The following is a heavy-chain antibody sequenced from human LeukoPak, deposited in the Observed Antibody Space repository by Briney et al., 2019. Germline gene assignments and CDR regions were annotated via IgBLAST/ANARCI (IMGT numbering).Heavy chain of an antibody. J-gene: IGHJ2*01. CDR3: ARHRGGHCSSTSCATLNRRLNFDL. Sequence: PGESLKISCKGSGYSFTSYWIGWVRQMPGKGLEWMGIIYPGDSDTRYSPSFQGQVTISADKSISTAYLQWSSLKASDTAMYYCARHRGGHCSSTSCATLNRRLNFDLWGRGTLVTVSS. D-gene: IGHD2-2*01. V-gene: IGHV5-51*01. CDR2: IYPGDSDT. CDR1: GYSFTSYW.